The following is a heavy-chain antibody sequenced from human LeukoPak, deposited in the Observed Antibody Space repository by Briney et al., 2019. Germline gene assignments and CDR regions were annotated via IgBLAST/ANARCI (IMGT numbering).Heavy chain of an antibody. CDR3: AREGNWGPSPDY. J-gene: IGHJ4*02. CDR2: ISSNGGST. V-gene: IGHV3-64*01. D-gene: IGHD7-27*01. CDR1: GFTFSSYA. Sequence: GGSLRLSCAASGFTFSSYAMHWVRQAPGKGLEYVSVISSNGGSTYYAYSVKGRFTISRDNSKNTLYLQMGSLRAEDMAVYYCAREGNWGPSPDYWGQGTLVTVSS.